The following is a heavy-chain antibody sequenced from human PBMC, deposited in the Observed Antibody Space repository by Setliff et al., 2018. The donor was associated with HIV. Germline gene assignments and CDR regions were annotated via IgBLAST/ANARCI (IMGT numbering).Heavy chain of an antibody. D-gene: IGHD2-2*01. CDR3: ARGRVPFDY. CDR1: GFTFSSYS. Sequence: PGGSLRLSCAASGFTFSSYSMNWVRQAPGKGLEWVSYISSSSSTIYYADSVKGRFTMSRDNAKNTLYLQMNSLRVEDTAVYYCARGRVPFDYWGQGTLVTVS. J-gene: IGHJ4*02. V-gene: IGHV3-48*04. CDR2: ISSSSSTI.